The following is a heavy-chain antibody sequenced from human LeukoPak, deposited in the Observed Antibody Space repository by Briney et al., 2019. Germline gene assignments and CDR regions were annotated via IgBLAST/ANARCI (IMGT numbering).Heavy chain of an antibody. CDR1: GYTFTAYY. V-gene: IGHV1-2*02. D-gene: IGHD4-17*01. CDR2: INPNSGGT. Sequence: ASVKVSCKASGYTFTAYYMHWVRQAPGQGREWMGWINPNSGGTNYAQKFQGRVTMTRDTSISTAYMELSRLRSDDTAVYYCATTVTTYYYYYYMDVWGKGTTVTVSS. J-gene: IGHJ6*03. CDR3: ATTVTTYYYYYYMDV.